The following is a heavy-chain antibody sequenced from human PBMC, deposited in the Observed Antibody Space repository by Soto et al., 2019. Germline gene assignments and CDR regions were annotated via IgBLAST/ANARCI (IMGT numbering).Heavy chain of an antibody. Sequence: QVQLVQSGAEVKKPGASVKVSCKASGYTFTSYATHWVRQAPGQSLEWMGWINAGNGKTEYSQKFQGRVTITRDTSASTAYMELSSLRSEDTAVYYCARNTLRFDYWGQGTLVTVSS. V-gene: IGHV1-3*01. J-gene: IGHJ4*02. D-gene: IGHD4-17*01. CDR2: INAGNGKT. CDR3: ARNTLRFDY. CDR1: GYTFTSYA.